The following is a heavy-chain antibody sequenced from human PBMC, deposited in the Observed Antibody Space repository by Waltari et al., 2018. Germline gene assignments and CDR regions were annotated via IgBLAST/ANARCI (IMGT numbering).Heavy chain of an antibody. CDR1: GLSFSNAW. CDR2: IKSKTDGGTT. D-gene: IGHD3-3*01. V-gene: IGHV3-15*01. J-gene: IGHJ4*02. CDR3: TTLFGDFWSGYFFDY. Sequence: EVQLVESGGDLVRHGGSLRLSCAASGLSFSNAWMSWVRQAPGKGLEWVGRIKSKTDGGTTDYAAPVKGRFTISRDDSENTLYLQMNSLKTEDTAVYYCTTLFGDFWSGYFFDYWGQGTLVTVSS.